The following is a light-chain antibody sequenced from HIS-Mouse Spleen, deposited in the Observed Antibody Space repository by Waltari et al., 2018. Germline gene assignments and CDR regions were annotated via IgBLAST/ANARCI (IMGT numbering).Light chain of an antibody. J-gene: IGKJ1*01. CDR1: QSLLHSNGYNY. CDR3: MQALQTPWT. V-gene: IGKV2-28*01. Sequence: DIVMTQSPLSLPVTPGEPASISCRSSQSLLHSNGYNYLDWYLQKPGQSPQLLIYLGSNRASGVPDRFSDSGSGTDFTLKISRVEAEDVGVYYCMQALQTPWTFGQGTKVEIK. CDR2: LGS.